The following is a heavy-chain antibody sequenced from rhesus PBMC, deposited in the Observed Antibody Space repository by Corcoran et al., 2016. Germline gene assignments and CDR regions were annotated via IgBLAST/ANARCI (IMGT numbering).Heavy chain of an antibody. CDR2: INGNSEST. V-gene: IGHV4-80*01. CDR1: GGSFSSYW. D-gene: IGHD1-7*02. Sequence: QVQLQESGPGLVKPSETLSLTCAVSGGSFSSYWWSWIRQPPGKGLEWIGEINGNSESTYSNPSLKSRVTISKDASKSQFSLKLSPVTAADTAVYYCARYHAPPAYNWNVFLDYWGQGVLVTVSS. J-gene: IGHJ4*01. CDR3: ARYHAPPAYNWNVFLDY.